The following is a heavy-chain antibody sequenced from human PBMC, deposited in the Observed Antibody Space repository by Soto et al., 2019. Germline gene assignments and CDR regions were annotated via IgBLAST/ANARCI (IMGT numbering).Heavy chain of an antibody. CDR2: ISGSGGST. D-gene: IGHD5-12*01. CDR3: AKDRKHGYSGYDFDY. J-gene: IGHJ4*02. V-gene: IGHV3-23*01. Sequence: GGSLRLTCAASGFTFSSYAMSWVRQAPGKGLEWVSAISGSGGSTYYADSVKGRFTISRDNSKNTLYLQMNSLGAEDTAVYYCAKDRKHGYSGYDFDYWGQGTLVTVSS. CDR1: GFTFSSYA.